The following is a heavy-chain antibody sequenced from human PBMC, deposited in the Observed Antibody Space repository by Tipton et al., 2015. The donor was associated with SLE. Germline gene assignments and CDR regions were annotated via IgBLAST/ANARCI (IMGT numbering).Heavy chain of an antibody. CDR3: AREPYYYGSGNDI. J-gene: IGHJ3*02. CDR2: IYYSGST. Sequence: TLSLTCTVSGGSISSYYWSWIRQPPGKGLEWIGYIYYSGSTNYNPSLKSRVTISVDTSKNQFSLKLSSVTAADTAVYYCAREPYYYGSGNDIWGQGTMVTVSS. CDR1: GGSISSYY. D-gene: IGHD3-10*01. V-gene: IGHV4-59*12.